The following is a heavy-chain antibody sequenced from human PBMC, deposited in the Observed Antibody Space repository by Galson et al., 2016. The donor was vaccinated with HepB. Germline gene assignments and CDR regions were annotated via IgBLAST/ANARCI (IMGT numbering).Heavy chain of an antibody. CDR1: GFTVSGSY. D-gene: IGHD6-25*01. CDR3: ARDTDSGSRADW. J-gene: IGHJ4*02. Sequence: SLRLSCAVSGFTVSGSYMSWVRQAPGKGLEWVSVIYSDGTTKYADSVKGRFIISRDNSKNTLYLQMNSLRAEDTAVYYCARDTDSGSRADWWGQGTLVTVSS. CDR2: IYSDGTT. V-gene: IGHV3-66*01.